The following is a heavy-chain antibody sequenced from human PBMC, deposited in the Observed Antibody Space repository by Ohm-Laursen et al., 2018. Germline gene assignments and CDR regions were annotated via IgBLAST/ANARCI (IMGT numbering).Heavy chain of an antibody. CDR1: GFTLSSYD. J-gene: IGHJ6*02. CDR3: ARDSSRRAREGGMDV. D-gene: IGHD6-6*01. V-gene: IGHV3-21*01. CDR2: ISETGSHI. Sequence: SLRLSCTASGFTLSSYDMNWVRQAPGKGLEWISYISETGSHIYDTDSMRGRFTVARGNAKNLLYLQLNSLRVEDTAVYYCARDSSRRAREGGMDVWGQGTMVTVSS.